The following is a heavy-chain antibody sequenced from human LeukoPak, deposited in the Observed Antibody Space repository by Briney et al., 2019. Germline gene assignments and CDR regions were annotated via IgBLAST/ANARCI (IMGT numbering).Heavy chain of an antibody. V-gene: IGHV1-69*13. D-gene: IGHD2-15*01. CDR3: TSGYCSGGSCTDIFDY. CDR2: IIPIFGTA. Sequence: GASVKVSCKASGGTFSSYAISWVRQAPGQGLEWMEGIIPIFGTANYAQKFQGRVTITADESTSTAYMELSSLRSEDTAVYYCTSGYCSGGSCTDIFDYWGQGTLVTVSS. J-gene: IGHJ4*02. CDR1: GGTFSSYA.